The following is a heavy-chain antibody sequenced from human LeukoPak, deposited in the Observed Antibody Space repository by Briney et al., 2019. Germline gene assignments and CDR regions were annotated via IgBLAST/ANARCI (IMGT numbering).Heavy chain of an antibody. CDR1: GYSFTSYW. D-gene: IGHD6-6*01. J-gene: IGHJ5*02. CDR3: ARHVSTREYINWFDP. V-gene: IGHV5-51*01. Sequence: GESLKISCKGSGYSFTSYWIVWVRQMPGKGLEWMGIIYPGDSDTRYSPSFQGQVTISADKSISTAYLQWSSLKASDIAMYYCARHVSTREYINWFDPWGQGTLVTVSS. CDR2: IYPGDSDT.